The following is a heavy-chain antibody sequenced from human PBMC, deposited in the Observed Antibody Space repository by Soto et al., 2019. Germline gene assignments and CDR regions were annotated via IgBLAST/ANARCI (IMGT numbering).Heavy chain of an antibody. J-gene: IGHJ6*02. CDR2: IYYSGIT. Sequence: LSLDCTVSGGSISRGCYYWGWIRQHPGKGLQWIGYIYYSGITYYNPALKSRVIISVDTSKNQFSLKLSSVTAADTAVYYCARDKYYYGSGEDGMDVWGQGTTVTVSS. CDR1: GGSISRGCYY. V-gene: IGHV4-31*03. D-gene: IGHD3-10*01. CDR3: ARDKYYYGSGEDGMDV.